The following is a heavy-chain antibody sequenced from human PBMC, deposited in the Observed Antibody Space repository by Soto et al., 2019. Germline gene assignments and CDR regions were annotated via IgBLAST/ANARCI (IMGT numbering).Heavy chain of an antibody. Sequence: QVHLEQSGAEVRKPGTSVKVSCKASGGSFSTNEIDWVRQAPGQGLEWMGRIFPNVGTADYAQKFQGRLTIIADASTSTVYMDLSRLTSADTAVYFCARARYSSRWGTFDSWGQGNQVAVSS. CDR2: IFPNVGTA. J-gene: IGHJ1*01. V-gene: IGHV1-69*01. CDR1: GGSFSTNE. CDR3: ARARYSSRWGTFDS. D-gene: IGHD3-22*01.